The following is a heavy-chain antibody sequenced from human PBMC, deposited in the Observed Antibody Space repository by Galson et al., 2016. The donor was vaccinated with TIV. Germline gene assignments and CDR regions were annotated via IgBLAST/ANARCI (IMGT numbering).Heavy chain of an antibody. CDR1: GFTFDGYD. V-gene: IGHV3-20*01. Sequence: SLRLSCAASGFTFDGYDMNWVRQAPGKGLEWVSGINWNGGSTGYADSVKGRFTISRDNAKNSLYLQMNSLRAEDTALYHCARVRSCGGDCYYFDYWGQGSLVTVSS. J-gene: IGHJ4*02. CDR2: INWNGGST. D-gene: IGHD2-21*02. CDR3: ARVRSCGGDCYYFDY.